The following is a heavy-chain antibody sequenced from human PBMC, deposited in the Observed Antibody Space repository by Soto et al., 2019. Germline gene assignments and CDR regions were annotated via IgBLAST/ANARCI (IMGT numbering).Heavy chain of an antibody. CDR2: IYYSGST. V-gene: IGHV4-31*03. Sequence: QVQLQESGPGLVKPSQTLSLTCTVSGGSISSGGYYWSWIRQHPGKGLEWIGYIYYSGSTYYNPSPKSRVTISVDTSKNQFSLKLSSVTAADTAVYYCARGALSSTSFNWFDPWGQGTLVTVSS. CDR1: GGSISSGGYY. D-gene: IGHD2-2*01. CDR3: ARGALSSTSFNWFDP. J-gene: IGHJ5*02.